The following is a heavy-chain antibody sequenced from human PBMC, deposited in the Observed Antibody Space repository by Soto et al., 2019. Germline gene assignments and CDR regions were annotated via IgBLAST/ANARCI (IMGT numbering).Heavy chain of an antibody. J-gene: IGHJ4*02. D-gene: IGHD1-1*01. CDR2: IIPIFGTA. CDR1: GGNFSSYA. CDR3: ESTPTGSIDY. V-gene: IGHV1-69*13. Sequence: SVKVSFKASGGNFSSYAISWVRQAPGQGLEWMGGIIPIFGTANYAQKFQGRVTITADESTSTAYMELSSLRSEDTGVYYCESTPTGSIDYWGQGTLVTVSS.